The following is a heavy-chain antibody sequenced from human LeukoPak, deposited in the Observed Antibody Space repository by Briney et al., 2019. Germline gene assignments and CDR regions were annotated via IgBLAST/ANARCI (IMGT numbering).Heavy chain of an antibody. Sequence: PGGSLRLSCAASGFTFSSYWMSWVRQAPGKGLEWVADIKQDGSEKYYVDSVKGRFTISRQNAKKSLFPQMNSLRAEDTAVYYCARHRSGGSQDDAFDIWGQGTLVTVSS. J-gene: IGHJ3*02. V-gene: IGHV3-7*01. CDR2: IKQDGSEK. CDR3: ARHRSGGSQDDAFDI. D-gene: IGHD2-15*01. CDR1: GFTFSSYW.